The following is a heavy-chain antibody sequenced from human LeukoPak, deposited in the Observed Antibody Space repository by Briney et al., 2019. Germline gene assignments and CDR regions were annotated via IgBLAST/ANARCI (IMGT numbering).Heavy chain of an antibody. CDR3: ARGGIAVAGTIVYYYYGMDV. J-gene: IGHJ6*02. Sequence: ASVKVSCKASGGTFSSYAISWVRQAPGQGLEWMGRIIPILGIANYAQKFQGRVTITADKSTSTAYMELSSLRSEDTAVYYCARGGIAVAGTIVYYYYGMDVWGQGTTVTVS. CDR1: GGTFSSYA. D-gene: IGHD6-19*01. V-gene: IGHV1-69*04. CDR2: IIPILGIA.